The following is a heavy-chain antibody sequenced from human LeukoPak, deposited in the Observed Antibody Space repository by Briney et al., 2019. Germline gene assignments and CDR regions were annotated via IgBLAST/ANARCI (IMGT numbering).Heavy chain of an antibody. CDR1: GGSISSGGYY. CDR3: AREWGSSSYFDY. V-gene: IGHV4-30-2*01. CDR2: ICHSGST. D-gene: IGHD6-6*01. Sequence: PSETLSLTCTVSGGSISSGGYYWSWIRQPPGKGLEWIGYICHSGSTYYNPSLKSRVTISVDRSKNQFSLKLSSVTAADTAVYYCAREWGSSSYFDYWGQGTLVTVSS. J-gene: IGHJ4*02.